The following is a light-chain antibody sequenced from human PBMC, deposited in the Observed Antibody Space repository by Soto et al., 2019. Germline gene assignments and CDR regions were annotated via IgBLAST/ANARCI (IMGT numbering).Light chain of an antibody. J-gene: IGKJ1*01. V-gene: IGKV3-20*01. CDR1: QSVSTNY. Sequence: EIVLTQSPGTLSLSPGERATLSCRASQSVSTNYLAWYQQKPGQAPRLLIYDASSRATGIPDRFSGSGSGTDFTLTISRLEPEDFAVYYCQQYGGSPRTFGQGTKVDIK. CDR3: QQYGGSPRT. CDR2: DAS.